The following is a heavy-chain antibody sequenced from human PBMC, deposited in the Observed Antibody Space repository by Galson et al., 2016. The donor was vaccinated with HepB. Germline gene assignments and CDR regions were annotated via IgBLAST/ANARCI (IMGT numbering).Heavy chain of an antibody. CDR1: GFTFSSYA. D-gene: IGHD2-21*02. V-gene: IGHV3-23*01. CDR3: ATDNLAYYGADCYS. J-gene: IGHJ5*02. Sequence: SLRLSCAASGFTFSSYAMMWVRQTPGKGLEWVSSISGSGRITYYADSVRGRFTISRDNSKSTLYLRMNSLRAEDTAVYYCATDNLAYYGADCYSWGQGTRVTVSS. CDR2: ISGSGRIT.